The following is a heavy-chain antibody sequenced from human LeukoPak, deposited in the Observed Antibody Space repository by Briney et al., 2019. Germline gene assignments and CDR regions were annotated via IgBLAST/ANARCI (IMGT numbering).Heavy chain of an antibody. J-gene: IGHJ6*02. V-gene: IGHV5-51*01. D-gene: IGHD3-10*01. Sequence: GESLKISCKASGYTFTSYFIGWVRQMPGKGLEWMGIIYPGDSYTKYSPSFQGQVTISVDKSISTAYLQWSSLKASDTAMYYCARRAGAFYGMDVWGQGTTVTVSS. CDR2: IYPGDSYT. CDR1: GYTFTSYF. CDR3: ARRAGAFYGMDV.